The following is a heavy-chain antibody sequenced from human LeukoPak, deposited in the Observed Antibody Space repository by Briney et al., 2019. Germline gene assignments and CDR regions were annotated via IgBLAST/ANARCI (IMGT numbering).Heavy chain of an antibody. CDR1: GFTFDDYG. V-gene: IGHV3-20*04. J-gene: IGHJ6*02. CDR3: ATYTHWVAGDV. Sequence: GGSLRLSCAASGFTFDDYGMSWVRQAPGKGLEWVSGINWNGGSTGYADPVKGRFTISRDNARNSLYLQMGSLRAEDTAVYYCATYTHWVAGDVWGQGTTVTVSS. CDR2: INWNGGST. D-gene: IGHD3-16*01.